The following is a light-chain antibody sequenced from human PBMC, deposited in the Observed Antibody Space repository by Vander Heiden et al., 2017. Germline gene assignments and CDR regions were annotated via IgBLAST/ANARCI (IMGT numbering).Light chain of an antibody. Sequence: ELVLTQSPGTLSLSPGERATLSCRASQSVSSSYLAWYQQKPGQAPRLLIYGASSRATGIPDRFSGSGSGTDFTLTISRLEPEDFAVYYCQQYAGSPTWTFGQGTKVEI. J-gene: IGKJ1*01. CDR1: QSVSSSY. CDR3: QQYAGSPTWT. CDR2: GAS. V-gene: IGKV3-20*01.